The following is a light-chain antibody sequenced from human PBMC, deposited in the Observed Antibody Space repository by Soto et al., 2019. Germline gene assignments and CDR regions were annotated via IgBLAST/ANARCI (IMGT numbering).Light chain of an antibody. V-gene: IGKV1-39*01. J-gene: IGKJ5*01. CDR3: QQSYDTPPVT. CDR1: QSSSYY. Sequence: DIQLTQSPSSLSASVGDRVNITCRASQSSSYYLNWYQQEPGKAPKLLIYAASSLQSGVPSRFSGSGSGADFTLTISGLQPEDFAIYYCQQSYDTPPVTFGQGTRLEIK. CDR2: AAS.